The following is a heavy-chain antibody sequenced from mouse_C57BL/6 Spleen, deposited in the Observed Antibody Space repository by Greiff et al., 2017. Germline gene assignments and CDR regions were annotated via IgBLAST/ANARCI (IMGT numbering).Heavy chain of an antibody. CDR3: ARSLSTRVSTD. V-gene: IGHV14-2*01. D-gene: IGHD2-2*01. CDR2: IDPEDGET. J-gene: IGHJ3*01. CDR1: GFNITDYY. Sequence: EVKLEESGAELVKPGASVKLSCTASGFNITDYYMHWVKQRTEQGLEWIGRIDPEDGETKYAPKFQGKATITADTSSNTAYLQLSSLPSEDTAVYYCARSLSTRVSTDWGQGTLVTVSA.